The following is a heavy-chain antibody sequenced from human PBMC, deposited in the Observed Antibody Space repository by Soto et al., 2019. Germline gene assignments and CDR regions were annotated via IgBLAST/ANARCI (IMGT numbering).Heavy chain of an antibody. CDR2: IYYSGTT. V-gene: IGHV4-61*01. CDR1: VGSVSSGSHY. Sequence: SETLCISCTFSVGSVSSGSHYWTWIRQPPGKGLEWLGYIYYSGTTNYNPPLKSRITISVDSSGNQFSLKLSSVTAADTAVYFCARPYCTTTACQAHGIDVWGQGTTVTVSS. D-gene: IGHD4-4*01. CDR3: ARPYCTTTACQAHGIDV. J-gene: IGHJ6*01.